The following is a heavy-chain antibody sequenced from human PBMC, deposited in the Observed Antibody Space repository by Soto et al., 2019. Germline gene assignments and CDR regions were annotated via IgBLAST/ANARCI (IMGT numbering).Heavy chain of an antibody. CDR3: SKDIRDYYDSSGEPFQH. V-gene: IGHV3-23*01. CDR1: GFTFSSYA. Sequence: PGGSLRLSCAASGFTFSSYAMSWVRQAPGKGLEWVSAISGSGGSTYYADSVKGRFTISRDNSKNTLYLQMNSLRAEDTAVYYCSKDIRDYYDSSGEPFQHWGQGTLVTVSS. D-gene: IGHD3-22*01. CDR2: ISGSGGST. J-gene: IGHJ1*01.